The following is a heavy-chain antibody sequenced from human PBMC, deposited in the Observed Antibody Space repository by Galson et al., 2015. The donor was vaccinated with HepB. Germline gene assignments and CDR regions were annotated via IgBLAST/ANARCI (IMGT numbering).Heavy chain of an antibody. CDR1: GFTFSSHA. CDR2: ISKSGIST. CDR3: AKVAAGGGGSYLDS. D-gene: IGHD1-26*01. Sequence: SLRLSCAASGFTFSSHAMNWVRQAPGKGLEWVATISKSGISTYYADSVKGRFSLSRDNSNDTLFLQMTSLTAEDTAIYYCAKVAAGGGGSYLDSWGQGVLVTV. J-gene: IGHJ4*02. V-gene: IGHV3-23*01.